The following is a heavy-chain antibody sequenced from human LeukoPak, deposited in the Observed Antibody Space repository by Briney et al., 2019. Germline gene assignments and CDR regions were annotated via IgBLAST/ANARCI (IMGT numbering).Heavy chain of an antibody. CDR2: INPNSGGT. J-gene: IGHJ6*03. V-gene: IGHV1-2*02. CDR3: ARDESDILTGYYHYYYYMDV. Sequence: GASVKVSCKASGYTFTGYYMHWVRQAPGQGLEWMGWINPNSGGTNYAQKFQGRVTMTRDTSISTAYMELSRLRSDDTAVYYCARDESDILTGYYHYYYYMDVWGKGTTVTISS. CDR1: GYTFTGYY. D-gene: IGHD3-9*01.